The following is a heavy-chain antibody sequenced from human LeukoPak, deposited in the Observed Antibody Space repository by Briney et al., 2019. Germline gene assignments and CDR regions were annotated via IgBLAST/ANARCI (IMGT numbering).Heavy chain of an antibody. CDR2: ISGSGDNT. Sequence: PGGSLRLSCAASGFTFSNYAMSWVRHASGEGLECVSTISGSGDNTYYADSVKGRFTISRDNSKNTLYVQMNSLRGDDTAVYYCAKEKVGAMYYFDNWGQGTLVTVSS. CDR3: AKEKVGAMYYFDN. J-gene: IGHJ4*02. D-gene: IGHD1-26*01. CDR1: GFTFSNYA. V-gene: IGHV3-23*01.